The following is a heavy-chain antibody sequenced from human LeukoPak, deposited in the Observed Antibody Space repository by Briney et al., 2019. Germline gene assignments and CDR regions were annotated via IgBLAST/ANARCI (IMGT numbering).Heavy chain of an antibody. CDR3: ARDAKYYYGSRTYFFFEY. J-gene: IGHJ4*02. D-gene: IGHD3-10*01. Sequence: SQTLSLTCTVSGGSINSGSYYWSWIRQPPGKGLEWIGEINHSGSTNYNPSLKSRVTISVDTSKNQFSLKLSSVTAADTAIYYCARDAKYYYGSRTYFFFEYWGQGTLLTVSS. CDR1: GGSINSGSYY. V-gene: IGHV4-39*07. CDR2: INHSGST.